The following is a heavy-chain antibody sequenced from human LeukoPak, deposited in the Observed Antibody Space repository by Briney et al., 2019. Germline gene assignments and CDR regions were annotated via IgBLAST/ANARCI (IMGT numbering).Heavy chain of an antibody. CDR1: GFTVSSNY. V-gene: IGHV3-66*02. CDR2: IYSGGST. Sequence: GSLRLSCAASGFTVSSNYMSWVRQAPGKGLEWVSVIYSGGSTYYADSVKGRFTISRDNSKNTLYLQMNSLRAEDTAVYYCARDAKWANYYYYGMDVWGQGTTVTVSS. J-gene: IGHJ6*02. D-gene: IGHD2-8*01. CDR3: ARDAKWANYYYYGMDV.